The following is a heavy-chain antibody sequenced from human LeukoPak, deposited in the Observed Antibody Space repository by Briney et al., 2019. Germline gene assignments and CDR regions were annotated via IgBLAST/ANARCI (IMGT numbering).Heavy chain of an antibody. CDR1: GYTFTGYY. CDR2: INPNSGGT. Sequence: ASVKVSCKASGYTFTGYYMHWVRQAPGQGLEWMGWINPNSGGTNYAQKFQGRVTTTRDTSISTAYMELSRLRSDDTAVYYCARPLYDFWSGYLYYWGQGTLVTVSS. V-gene: IGHV1-2*02. J-gene: IGHJ4*02. D-gene: IGHD3-3*01. CDR3: ARPLYDFWSGYLYY.